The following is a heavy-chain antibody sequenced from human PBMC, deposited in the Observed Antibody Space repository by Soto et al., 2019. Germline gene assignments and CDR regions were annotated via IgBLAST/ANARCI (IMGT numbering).Heavy chain of an antibody. CDR2: ISYDGSNK. D-gene: IGHD3-10*01. CDR1: GFTFSSYG. CDR3: ACRGVV. Sequence: GGSLRLSCAASGFTFSSYGMHWVRQAPGKGLEWVAVISYDGSNKYYADSVKGRFTISRDNSKNTLYLQMNSLRAEDTAVYYCACRGVVWGQGTLVTVSS. J-gene: IGHJ4*02. V-gene: IGHV3-30*03.